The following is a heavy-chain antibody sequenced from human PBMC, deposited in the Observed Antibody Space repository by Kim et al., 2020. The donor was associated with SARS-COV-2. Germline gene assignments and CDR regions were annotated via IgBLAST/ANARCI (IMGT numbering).Heavy chain of an antibody. J-gene: IGHJ5*02. V-gene: IGHV3-7*01. CDR3: ARWRGWFGEFTFDP. Sequence: GGSLRLSCAASGFTFSSYWMNWVRQAPGKGLEWVANIKKDGSEKYYVDSVKGRFTISRDNAKNSLYLQMNSLRAEDTAVYYCARWRGWFGEFTFDPWGQGTLVTVSS. CDR2: IKKDGSEK. D-gene: IGHD3-10*01. CDR1: GFTFSSYW.